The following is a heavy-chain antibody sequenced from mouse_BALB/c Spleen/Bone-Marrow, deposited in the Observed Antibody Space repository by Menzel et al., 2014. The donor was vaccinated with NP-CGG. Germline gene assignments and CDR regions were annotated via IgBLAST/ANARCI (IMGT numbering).Heavy chain of an antibody. Sequence: VKLVESGPGLVAPSQSLSITCTASGFSLTSYGVHWVRQPPGEGLEWLVVIWSDGSTTYNSALKSRLSISKDNSKSQVVLKMNSLQTDDAAMYYCARSLRACAVDCWGQGTSVTVSS. D-gene: IGHD1-2*01. CDR3: ARSLRACAVDC. V-gene: IGHV2-6*02. CDR2: IWSDGST. J-gene: IGHJ4*01. CDR1: GFSLTSYG.